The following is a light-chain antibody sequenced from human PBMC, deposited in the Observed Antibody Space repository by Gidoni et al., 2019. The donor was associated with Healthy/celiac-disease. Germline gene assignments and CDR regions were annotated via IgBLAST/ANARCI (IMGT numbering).Light chain of an antibody. J-gene: IGKJ2*04. CDR2: AAS. CDR1: QSISRY. V-gene: IGKV1-39*01. Sequence: DIQITYSPSSLSASVGDRVTITCRASQSISRYLNWYQQKPGKAPKLLIYAASSLQSGVPSRFSGSGSGTDFTLTISSLQPEDFATYYCQQSYSTLMCNFXQXTKLEIK. CDR3: QQSYSTLMCN.